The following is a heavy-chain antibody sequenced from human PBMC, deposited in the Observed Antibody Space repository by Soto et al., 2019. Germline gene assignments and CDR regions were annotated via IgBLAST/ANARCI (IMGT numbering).Heavy chain of an antibody. CDR3: ARNPLWFDFDCSSTSCYP. CDR1: GFTFSSYS. CDR2: ISSSSSYI. D-gene: IGHD2-2*01. J-gene: IGHJ5*02. Sequence: KTGGSLRLSCAASGFTFSSYSRNWVRQAPGKGLEWVSSISSSSSYIYYADSVKGRFTISRDNAKNSLYLQMNSLRAEDTAVYYCARNPLWFDFDCSSTSCYPWGQGTLVTVSS. V-gene: IGHV3-21*01.